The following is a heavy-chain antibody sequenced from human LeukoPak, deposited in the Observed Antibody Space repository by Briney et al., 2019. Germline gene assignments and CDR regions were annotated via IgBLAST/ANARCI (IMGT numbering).Heavy chain of an antibody. D-gene: IGHD5-24*01. CDR3: ARVRYQGRDGYNYPPYFDY. CDR2: INPNSGGT. CDR1: GYTFTGYY. Sequence: ASVKVSCKASGYTFTGYYMHWVRQAPGQGLEWMGWINPNSGGTNYAQKFQGWVTMTRDTSISTAYMELSRLRSDDTAVYYCARVRYQGRDGYNYPPYFDYWGQGTLVTVSS. J-gene: IGHJ4*02. V-gene: IGHV1-2*04.